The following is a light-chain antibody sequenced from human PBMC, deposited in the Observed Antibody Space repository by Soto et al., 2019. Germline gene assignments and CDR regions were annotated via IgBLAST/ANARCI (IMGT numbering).Light chain of an antibody. V-gene: IGKV3-20*01. CDR2: GAS. J-gene: IGKJ5*01. CDR1: QSVSGTY. Sequence: EIVLTQFPGSLSLSPGEGATLSCRASQSVSGTYLAWFRQKPGQAPRLIIFGASTRATGIPDRFSGSGSGKDFTLTISRLDPEDFAVYYCHQYGSSPFTFGQGTRLEI. CDR3: HQYGSSPFT.